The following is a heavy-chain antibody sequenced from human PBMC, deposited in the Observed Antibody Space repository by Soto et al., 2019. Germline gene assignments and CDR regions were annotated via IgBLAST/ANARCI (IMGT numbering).Heavy chain of an antibody. J-gene: IGHJ3*01. Sequence: PSETLSLTCAVSGVSVSSKNWWSWVRQSPGRGLEWIGEIFRSETTNYNPSLKSRATISVDKSKNQFSLTLTSVTAADTAVYYRTKNGYFSTDVWGQGTMVTVSS. V-gene: IGHV4-4*02. CDR1: GVSVSSKNW. D-gene: IGHD5-12*01. CDR2: IFRSETT. CDR3: TKNGYFSTDV.